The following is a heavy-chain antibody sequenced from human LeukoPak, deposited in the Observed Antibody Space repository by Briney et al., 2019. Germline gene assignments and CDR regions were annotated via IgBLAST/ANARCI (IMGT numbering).Heavy chain of an antibody. V-gene: IGHV4-4*07. J-gene: IGHJ3*02. D-gene: IGHD2-21*02. CDR1: GGSISSYY. CDR3: ASIVVVTAADPSDAFDI. Sequence: SETLSLTCTVSGGSISSYYWSWLRQPAGKGLDWIGRIYTSGSTNYNPSLKSRVTMSVDTSKNQFSLKLSSVTAADTAVYYYASIVVVTAADPSDAFDIWGQGTMVTVSS. CDR2: IYTSGST.